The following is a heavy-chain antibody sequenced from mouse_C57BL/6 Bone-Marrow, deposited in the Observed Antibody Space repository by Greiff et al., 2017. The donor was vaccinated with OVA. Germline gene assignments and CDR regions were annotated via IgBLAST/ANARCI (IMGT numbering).Heavy chain of an antibody. D-gene: IGHD1-1*01. J-gene: IGHJ4*01. Sequence: EVKLMESGGGLVQPGGSLKLSCAASGFTFSDYYMYWVRQTPEKRLEWVAYISNGGGSTYYPDTVKGRFTISRDTAKNTLYLQMSRLKSEDTAMYYCARRGYYYGSSYFYYAMDYWGQGTSVTVSS. CDR1: GFTFSDYY. CDR2: ISNGGGST. CDR3: ARRGYYYGSSYFYYAMDY. V-gene: IGHV5-12*01.